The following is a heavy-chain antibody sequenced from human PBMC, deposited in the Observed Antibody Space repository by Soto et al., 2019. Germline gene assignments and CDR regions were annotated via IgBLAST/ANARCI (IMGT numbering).Heavy chain of an antibody. CDR3: ARSPGDTAMVISVFDY. V-gene: IGHV1-46*01. Sequence: ASVKVSCKASGYSFTSYYMHWVRQAPGQGLEWMGIINPSGGTTIYALKFQGRVTMTRDTSTSTVYMELSSLRSEDTAVYYCARSPGDTAMVISVFDYWGQGTLVTVSS. J-gene: IGHJ4*02. CDR1: GYSFTSYY. CDR2: INPSGGTT. D-gene: IGHD5-18*01.